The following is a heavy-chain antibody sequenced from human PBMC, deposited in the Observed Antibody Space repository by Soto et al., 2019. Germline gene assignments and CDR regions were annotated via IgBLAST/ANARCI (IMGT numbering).Heavy chain of an antibody. CDR3: ARQRKVAARPSYFDY. V-gene: IGHV3-48*03. J-gene: IGHJ4*02. D-gene: IGHD6-6*01. CDR2: ISSSGSTI. CDR1: GFTFSSYE. Sequence: EVQLVESGGGLVQPGGSLRLSCAASGFTFSSYEMNWVHQATGKGLEWVSYISSSGSTIYYADSVKGRFTISRDNAKNSRYLQMNSLRAEDTAVYYCARQRKVAARPSYFDYWGQGTLVTVSS.